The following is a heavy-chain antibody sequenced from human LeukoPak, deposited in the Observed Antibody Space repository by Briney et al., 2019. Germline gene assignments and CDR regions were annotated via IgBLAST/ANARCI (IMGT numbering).Heavy chain of an antibody. D-gene: IGHD3-10*01. CDR2: INPDGSTT. V-gene: IGHV3-74*01. J-gene: IGHJ4*02. CDR1: GFTFSNYW. CDR3: AKGLPYGSAEY. Sequence: PGGSLRLSCAASGFTFSNYWMHWVRQDPGKGLVWVSFINPDGSTTNYADSVKGRFTISRDNAKNALYLQMNSLRAEDTAVYYCAKGLPYGSAEYWGQGTLVNVSS.